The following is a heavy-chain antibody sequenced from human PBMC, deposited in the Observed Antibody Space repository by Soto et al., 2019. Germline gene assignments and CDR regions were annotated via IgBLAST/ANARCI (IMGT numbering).Heavy chain of an antibody. CDR2: YGISRKYI. J-gene: IGHJ3*02. CDR3: VRDRDWAFDI. D-gene: IGHD3-9*01. CDR1: GYSLRDYS. V-gene: IGHV3-48*02. Sequence: GWSLRLSCAASGYSLRDYSMNWVRKAPGKGLEWISYYGISRKYIFYSDSVRGRFTISRDDAKNSLYLQLNSLRDEETAVYYCVRDRDWAFDIWGQGTTVTV.